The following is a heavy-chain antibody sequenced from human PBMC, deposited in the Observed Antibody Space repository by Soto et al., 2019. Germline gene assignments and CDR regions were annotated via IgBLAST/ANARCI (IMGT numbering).Heavy chain of an antibody. D-gene: IGHD4-17*01. J-gene: IGHJ6*02. CDR3: ARGRFTVTRKNPPGIRNYYGMDV. CDR2: INPNSGGT. V-gene: IGHV1-2*04. CDR1: GYTFSGYY. Sequence: ASVKVSCKTSGYTFSGYYIHWVRQAPGQGLEWMGWINPNSGGTNYAQKFQGWVTMTRDTSISTAYMELSRLRSDDTAVYYCARGRFTVTRKNPPGIRNYYGMDVWGQGTTVTVSS.